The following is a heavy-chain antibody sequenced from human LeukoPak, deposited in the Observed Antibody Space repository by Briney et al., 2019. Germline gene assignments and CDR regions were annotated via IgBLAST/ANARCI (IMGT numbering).Heavy chain of an antibody. D-gene: IGHD2-8*02. CDR1: GYSFTNYC. Sequence: GESLKISRKGSGYSFTNYCIAWVPQMPGKGLDWMGIIYPGDSDIRYSPAFQGQVTISADKSISTAYLQWSSLKASDTARYYCDKTGGVWQSTLDFDYWAQGTLVTVSS. CDR3: DKTGGVWQSTLDFDY. J-gene: IGHJ4*02. CDR2: IYPGDSDI. V-gene: IGHV5-51*01.